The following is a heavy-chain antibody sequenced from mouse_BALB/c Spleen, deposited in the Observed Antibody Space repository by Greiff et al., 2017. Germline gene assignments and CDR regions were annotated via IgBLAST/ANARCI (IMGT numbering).Heavy chain of an antibody. V-gene: IGHV5-6-4*01. D-gene: IGHD2-4*01. CDR2: ISSGGSYT. J-gene: IGHJ1*01. Sequence: EVKLVESGGGLVKPGGSLKLSCAASGFTFSSYTMSWVRQTPEKRLEWVATISSGGSYTYYPDSVKGRFTISRDNAKNTLYLQMSSLKSEDTAMYYCTREGIYYDYDWYFDVWGAGTTVTVSS. CDR1: GFTFSSYT. CDR3: TREGIYYDYDWYFDV.